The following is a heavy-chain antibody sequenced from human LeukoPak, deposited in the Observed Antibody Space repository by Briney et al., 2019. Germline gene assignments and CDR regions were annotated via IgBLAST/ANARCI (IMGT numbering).Heavy chain of an antibody. Sequence: GGSLRLSCAASGFTFSNYWMHWVRQAPGKGLVWVSRINSDGSSTSYADSVKGRFTISRDNAKNTLYLQMNSLRVEDTAVYYCAKVAKYYYGSETYYFFEHWGQGTPVTASS. J-gene: IGHJ4*02. D-gene: IGHD3-10*01. CDR2: INSDGSST. CDR1: GFTFSNYW. CDR3: AKVAKYYYGSETYYFFEH. V-gene: IGHV3-74*01.